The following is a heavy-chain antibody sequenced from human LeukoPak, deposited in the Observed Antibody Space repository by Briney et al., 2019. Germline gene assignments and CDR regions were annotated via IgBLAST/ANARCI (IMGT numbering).Heavy chain of an antibody. V-gene: IGHV4-59*02. Sequence: PSETLSLTCTVSGASVSNYYWSWIRQPPGKGLEWIGYIYYSGDTNYNPSFKSRVTMSVDTSKNQLSLGLNSVSAADTAFYYCVRHRYDLRTGPHYGMDVWGQGTAVTVSS. J-gene: IGHJ6*02. CDR3: VRHRYDLRTGPHYGMDV. CDR2: IYYSGDT. CDR1: GASVSNYY. D-gene: IGHD3-3*01.